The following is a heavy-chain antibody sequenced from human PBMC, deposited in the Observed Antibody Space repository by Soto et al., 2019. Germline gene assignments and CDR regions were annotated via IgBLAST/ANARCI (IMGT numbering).Heavy chain of an antibody. V-gene: IGHV4-59*01. J-gene: IGHJ4*02. D-gene: IGHD3-22*01. CDR1: GGSISSYY. Sequence: SETLSLTCTVAGGSISSYYWSWIRQPPGKGLEWIGYIYYSGSTNYNPSLKSRVTISVDTSKNQFSLKLSSVTAADTAVYYCARSYYDSSGYYYEVHFDYWGQGTLVTVSS. CDR3: ARSYYDSSGYYYEVHFDY. CDR2: IYYSGST.